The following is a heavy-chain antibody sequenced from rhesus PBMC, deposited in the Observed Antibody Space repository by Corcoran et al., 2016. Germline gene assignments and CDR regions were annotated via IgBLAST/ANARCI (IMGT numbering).Heavy chain of an antibody. V-gene: IGHV4-122*02. D-gene: IGHD1-44*02. Sequence: QLQLQESGPGLVKPSETLSLTCAVSGYSISSGYGWSWIRQPPGKGLEWIGYISYSGITSYSPSLKSRGTISRDTSKNQFSLKLSSVTAADTGVYYCAREGSYPDYWGQGVLVTVSS. J-gene: IGHJ4*01. CDR1: GYSISSGYG. CDR3: AREGSYPDY. CDR2: ISYSGIT.